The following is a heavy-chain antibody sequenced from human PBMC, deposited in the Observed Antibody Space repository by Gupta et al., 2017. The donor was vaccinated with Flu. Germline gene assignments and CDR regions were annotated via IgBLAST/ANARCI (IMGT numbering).Heavy chain of an antibody. CDR3: TRAWGGSYWYFDY. J-gene: IGHJ4*02. CDR2: ISSSSSYI. V-gene: IGHV3-21*01. Sequence: EVQVVESGVGLVKPGGFLRLSCASSGFTFSRYSMNWVLQPPGKGLGWVASISSSSSYINYADSVKGRFTISRDNAKTSVFLQMNSLRAEDTAVYYCTRAWGGSYWYFDYWGQGTLVTVSS. D-gene: IGHD1-26*01. CDR1: GFTFSRYS.